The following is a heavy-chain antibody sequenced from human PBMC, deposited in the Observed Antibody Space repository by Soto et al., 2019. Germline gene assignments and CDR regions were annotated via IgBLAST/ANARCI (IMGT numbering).Heavy chain of an antibody. J-gene: IGHJ6*02. CDR2: ISYDGSNK. V-gene: IGHV3-30*18. Sequence: QVQLVESGGGVVQPGRSLRISCAASGFTFSSYGMHWVRQAPGKGLEWVAVISYDGSNKYYADSVKGRFTISRDNSKNTLYLQMNSLRAEDTAVYYCAKDATYYDFWSGYSYYYYGMDVWGQGTTVTVSS. CDR3: AKDATYYDFWSGYSYYYYGMDV. CDR1: GFTFSSYG. D-gene: IGHD3-3*01.